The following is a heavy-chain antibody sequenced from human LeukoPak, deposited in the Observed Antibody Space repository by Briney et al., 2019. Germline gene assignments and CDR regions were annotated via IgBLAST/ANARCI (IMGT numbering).Heavy chain of an antibody. V-gene: IGHV3-33*01. D-gene: IGHD6-19*01. Sequence: GGSLRLSCAASGFTFSSYGMHWVRQAPGKGLEWVAVIWYDGSNKYYADSVKGRFTISRDNSKNTLYLQMNSLRAEDTAVYYCARDGAGGGWYDYWGQGTLVTVSS. CDR3: ARDGAGGGWYDY. CDR1: GFTFSSYG. J-gene: IGHJ4*02. CDR2: IWYDGSNK.